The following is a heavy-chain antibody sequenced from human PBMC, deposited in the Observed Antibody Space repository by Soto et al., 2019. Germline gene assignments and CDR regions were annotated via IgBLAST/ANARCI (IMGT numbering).Heavy chain of an antibody. J-gene: IGHJ4*02. V-gene: IGHV4-59*08. CDR2: IYHGGST. CDR3: ARVWIMGAINRPFDY. D-gene: IGHD2-21*01. Sequence: SETLSLTSTVSGGSISSYYGSWIRQPPGKGLEWIGYIYHGGSTYYNSSLKSRVTISVDTSKNQFSLNLTSVTATDTAVYFCARVWIMGAINRPFDYWGQGALVTVSS. CDR1: GGSISSYY.